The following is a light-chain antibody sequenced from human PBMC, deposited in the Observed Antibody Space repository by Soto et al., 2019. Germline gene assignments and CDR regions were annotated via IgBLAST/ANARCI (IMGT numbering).Light chain of an antibody. CDR2: EGS. CDR1: SSDVGSYNL. V-gene: IGLV2-23*01. Sequence: QSALTQPASVSGSPGQSITISCTGTSSDVGSYNLVSWYQQHPGKAPKPMIYEGSKRPSGVSNRFSGSKSGNTASLTISGLQAEDEADYYCCSYAGSSPVFGGGTKVTVL. J-gene: IGLJ2*01. CDR3: CSYAGSSPV.